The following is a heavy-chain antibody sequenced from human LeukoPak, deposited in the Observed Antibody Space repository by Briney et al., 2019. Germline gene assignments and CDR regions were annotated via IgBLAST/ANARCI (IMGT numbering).Heavy chain of an antibody. CDR1: GFTFSSYW. CDR2: IKQDGSEK. J-gene: IGHJ2*01. Sequence: GGSLRLSCAASGFTFSSYWVSWVRQAPGKGLEWVANIKQDGSEKYYVDSVKGRFTISRDNAKNSLYLQMNSLRAEDTAVYYCARGSQSWYFDLWGRGTLVTVSS. CDR3: ARGSQSWYFDL. V-gene: IGHV3-7*01.